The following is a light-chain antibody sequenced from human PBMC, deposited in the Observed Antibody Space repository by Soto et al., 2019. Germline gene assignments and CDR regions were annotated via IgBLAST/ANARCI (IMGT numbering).Light chain of an antibody. V-gene: IGLV7-43*01. Sequence: QAVVTQEPSLTVSPGGTVTLTCASSAGAVTSAYYTNWLQQKPGQAPRALIYSTSEKHSWTPARFSGSLLGGKAALTLSAAQPEADADYYCLLYYGGAQVLFGGGTKLTVL. J-gene: IGLJ2*01. CDR1: AGAVTSAYY. CDR2: STS. CDR3: LLYYGGAQVL.